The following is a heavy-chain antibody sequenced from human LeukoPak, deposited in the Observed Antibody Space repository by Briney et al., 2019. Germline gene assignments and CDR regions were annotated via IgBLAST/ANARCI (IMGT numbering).Heavy chain of an antibody. J-gene: IGHJ4*02. CDR2: ISGSGGST. Sequence: GGSLKPSCAASGFTFSNYAMSWVRQAPGKGLEWVSAISGSGGSTYYADSVKGRFTISRDNSKNTLYLQMNSLRAEDTAVYYCAKERCSSTSCYGPWYYYGSGSYYREYYFDYWGQGTLVTVSS. V-gene: IGHV3-23*01. CDR3: AKERCSSTSCYGPWYYYGSGSYYREYYFDY. CDR1: GFTFSNYA. D-gene: IGHD3-10*01.